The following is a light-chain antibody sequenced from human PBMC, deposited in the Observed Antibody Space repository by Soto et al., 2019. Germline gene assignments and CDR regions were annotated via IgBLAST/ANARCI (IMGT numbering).Light chain of an antibody. V-gene: IGLV1-40*01. CDR3: QSYDRSLSGYV. Sequence: VLTQPPSVSGAPGQRGTISCTGSSSNIGAGYDVHWYQQLPGTAPKLLIYDNTNRPSGVPDRFSGSKSGTSASLAITGLQAEDEADYYCQSYDRSLSGYVFGTGTKLTVL. CDR1: SSNIGAGYD. CDR2: DNT. J-gene: IGLJ1*01.